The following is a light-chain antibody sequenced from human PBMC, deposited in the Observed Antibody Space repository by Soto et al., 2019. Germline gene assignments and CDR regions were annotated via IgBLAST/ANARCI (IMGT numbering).Light chain of an antibody. J-gene: IGLJ1*01. Sequence: QSVLTQPPSVSGAPGQRVTISCTGSSSNIGASYDVHWYQQLPGTAPKLLIYGNTNRPSGVSSRFSGSKSGNTASLTISGLQADDEADYFCASYSGGSTPFVFATGTKVTVL. V-gene: IGLV1-40*01. CDR2: GNT. CDR1: SSNIGASYD. CDR3: ASYSGGSTPFV.